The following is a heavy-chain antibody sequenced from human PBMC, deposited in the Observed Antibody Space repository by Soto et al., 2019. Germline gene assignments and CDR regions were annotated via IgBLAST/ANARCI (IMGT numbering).Heavy chain of an antibody. D-gene: IGHD2-15*01. CDR3: GRDGYCSGGSCYSVPVFDY. J-gene: IGHJ4*02. CDR2: IYSGGST. V-gene: IGHV3-66*01. CDR1: GFTVNSNY. Sequence: GGSLRLSCAASGFTVNSNYMSWVRQAPGKGLEWVSLIYSGGSTYYADSVKGRFTISRDNSKNTLYLQMNSLRAEDTAVYYCGRDGYCSGGSCYSVPVFDYWGQGTLVTVSS.